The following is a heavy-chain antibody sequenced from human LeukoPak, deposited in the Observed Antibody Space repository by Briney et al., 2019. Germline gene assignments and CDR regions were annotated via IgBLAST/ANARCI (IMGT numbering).Heavy chain of an antibody. J-gene: IGHJ3*02. V-gene: IGHV4-39*01. Sequence: PSQTLSLTCTVSGGSISSGDYYWGWIRQPPGKGLEWIGSIYYSGSTYYNPSLKSRVTISVDTSKNQFSLKLSSVTAADTAVYYCARLGDRGAFDIWGQGTMVTVSS. CDR2: IYYSGST. CDR3: ARLGDRGAFDI. CDR1: GGSISSGDYY. D-gene: IGHD2-21*02.